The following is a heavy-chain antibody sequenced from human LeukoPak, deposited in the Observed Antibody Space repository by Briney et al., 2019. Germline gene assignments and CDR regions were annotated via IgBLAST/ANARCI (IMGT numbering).Heavy chain of an antibody. J-gene: IGHJ4*02. Sequence: GESLKISGKASGYISTNHWFGWVRQMPGKGLEWMGVIYPGDSDTRYSPSFQGQVTISADKSISTAYLQWSSLKASDTAMYYCARLYIGSFDDWGQGTLVTVSS. V-gene: IGHV5-51*01. CDR1: GYISTNHW. CDR3: ARLYIGSFDD. CDR2: IYPGDSDT. D-gene: IGHD1-26*01.